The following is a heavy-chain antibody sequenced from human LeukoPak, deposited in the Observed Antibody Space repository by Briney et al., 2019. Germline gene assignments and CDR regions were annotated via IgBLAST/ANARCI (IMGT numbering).Heavy chain of an antibody. Sequence: GASVKVSCKASGYTLTGYYMHWVRQAPGHELEWMGRINPNSGVTNYAQKFQGRVTMTRDTSISTAYMELSRLRPDDTAVYYCASYCSSTSCYTGNYYYYGMDVWGQGTTVTVSS. D-gene: IGHD2-2*02. V-gene: IGHV1-2*06. CDR1: GYTLTGYY. CDR3: ASYCSSTSCYTGNYYYYGMDV. J-gene: IGHJ6*02. CDR2: INPNSGVT.